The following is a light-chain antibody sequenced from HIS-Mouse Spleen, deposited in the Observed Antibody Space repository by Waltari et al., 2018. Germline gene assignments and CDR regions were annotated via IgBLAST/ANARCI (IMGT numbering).Light chain of an antibody. CDR1: RSDVGGKNY. Sequence: QSALTQPASVSGSPGQSITISCTGTRSDVGGKNYVSWYHQHPGKAPKLMIYDVSNRPSGVSTRFSGSKSGNTASLTISGLQAEDEADYYCSSYTSSSTLVFGGGTKLTVL. J-gene: IGLJ3*02. V-gene: IGLV2-14*03. CDR3: SSYTSSSTLV. CDR2: DVS.